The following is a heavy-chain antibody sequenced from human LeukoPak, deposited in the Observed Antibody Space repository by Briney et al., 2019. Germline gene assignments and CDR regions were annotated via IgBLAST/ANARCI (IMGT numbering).Heavy chain of an antibody. CDR2: MNPNSGNT. V-gene: IGHV1-8*01. J-gene: IGHJ5*02. D-gene: IGHD3-16*01. CDR1: GYTFTDFD. CDR3: AGALDRSYYYVYLS. Sequence: ASVKVSCKASGYTFTDFDINWVRQAPGRGLEWMGWMNPNSGNTVYAQKFQGRVTMTRDTSINTGRMELTSLTSEDTAVYYRAGALDRSYYYVYLSWGQGTVISVSS.